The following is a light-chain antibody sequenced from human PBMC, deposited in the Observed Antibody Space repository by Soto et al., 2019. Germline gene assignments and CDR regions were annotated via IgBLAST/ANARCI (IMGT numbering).Light chain of an antibody. CDR3: CSYAGSLL. Sequence: QYALTQPASVSGSPGQSITISCTGTSSDFGTYDLVSWYQLHPGKAPKLIIYEDNKRPSGISHRFSGSRSGNAASLTISGLQAEDEADYYCCSYAGSLLFGGGTKLTVL. CDR2: EDN. CDR1: SSDFGTYDL. J-gene: IGLJ2*01. V-gene: IGLV2-23*01.